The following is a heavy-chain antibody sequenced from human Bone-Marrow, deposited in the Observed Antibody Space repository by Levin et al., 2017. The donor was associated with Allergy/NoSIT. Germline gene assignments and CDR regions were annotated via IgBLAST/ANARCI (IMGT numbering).Heavy chain of an antibody. D-gene: IGHD6-19*01. V-gene: IGHV4-61*02. CDR1: GDSISSGQNY. Sequence: TSETLSLTCSVSGDSISSGQNYWTWIRQPAGKGLEWIGLVHISGNTKYNPSLKSRVTISIDTSKNQFSLNLRSVTAADTALYYCARIHTSGWYYFDSWGRGILVAVSS. CDR3: ARIHTSGWYYFDS. CDR2: VHISGNT. J-gene: IGHJ4*02.